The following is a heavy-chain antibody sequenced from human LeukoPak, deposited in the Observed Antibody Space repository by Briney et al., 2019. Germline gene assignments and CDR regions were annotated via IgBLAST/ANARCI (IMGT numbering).Heavy chain of an antibody. CDR1: GFTFSSYA. CDR3: AKALDGAEWLLGFDY. D-gene: IGHD3-3*01. Sequence: GGSLRLSCAASGFTFSSYAMHWVRQAPGKGLEWVAVISYDGSNKYYADSVKGRFTISRDNSKNTLYLQMNSLRAEDTAVYYCAKALDGAEWLLGFDYWGQGTLVTVSS. V-gene: IGHV3-30-3*01. J-gene: IGHJ4*02. CDR2: ISYDGSNK.